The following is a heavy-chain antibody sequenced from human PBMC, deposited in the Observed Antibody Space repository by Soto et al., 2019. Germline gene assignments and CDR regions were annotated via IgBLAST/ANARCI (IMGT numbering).Heavy chain of an antibody. CDR2: IDPSDSYT. CDR1: GYSFTSYW. D-gene: IGHD5-12*01. J-gene: IGHJ6*02. V-gene: IGHV5-10-1*01. CDR3: ARHGMATLTGGMDV. Sequence: GESLKISCKGSGYSFTSYWISWVRQMPGKGLEWMGRIDPSDSYTNYSPSFQGHATISADKSTSTAYLQWSSLKASDTAMYYCARHGMATLTGGMDVWGQGTTVTVSS.